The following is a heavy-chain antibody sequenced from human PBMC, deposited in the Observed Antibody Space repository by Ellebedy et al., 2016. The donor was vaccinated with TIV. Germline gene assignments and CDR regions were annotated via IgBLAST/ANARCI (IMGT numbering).Heavy chain of an antibody. D-gene: IGHD3-22*01. CDR2: ISWNSANI. Sequence: GGSLRLSXVASGFTFEDYAMHWVRQAPGKGLEWVSGISWNSANIAYADSVKGRFTTSRDNAEKSLYPEMNSLRPEDTALYYCAIAYYYDGFFDYWGQGALVTVSS. V-gene: IGHV3-9*01. J-gene: IGHJ4*02. CDR1: GFTFEDYA. CDR3: AIAYYYDGFFDY.